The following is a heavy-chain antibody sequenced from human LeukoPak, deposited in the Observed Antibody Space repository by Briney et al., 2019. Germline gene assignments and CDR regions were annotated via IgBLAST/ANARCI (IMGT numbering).Heavy chain of an antibody. CDR2: IYHSGST. CDR3: ARGQRRYCSGGSCYSKGIDY. Sequence: SETLSLTCAVSDYSISSGYYWGWIRQPPGKGLEWIGSIYHSGSTYYNPSLKSRVTISVDTSKNQFSLKLSSVTAADTALYYCARGQRRYCSGGSCYSKGIDYWGQGTLVTVSS. V-gene: IGHV4-38-2*01. J-gene: IGHJ4*02. CDR1: DYSISSGYY. D-gene: IGHD2-15*01.